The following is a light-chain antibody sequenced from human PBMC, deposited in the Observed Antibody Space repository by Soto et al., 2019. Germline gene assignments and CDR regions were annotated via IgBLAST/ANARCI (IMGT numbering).Light chain of an antibody. V-gene: IGKV2-30*01. CDR3: MQCTHWPRT. Sequence: VVVPQKKLSLTVILGPPASISCTASQSLVFSDGNTYLSWFQQRPGQSPRRLIYQVSNRDSGVPDRFSGSGSDTDFTLKISRVETEDVGVYYCMQCTHWPRTFGQGTIVDVK. CDR1: QSLVFSDGNTY. J-gene: IGKJ1*01. CDR2: QVS.